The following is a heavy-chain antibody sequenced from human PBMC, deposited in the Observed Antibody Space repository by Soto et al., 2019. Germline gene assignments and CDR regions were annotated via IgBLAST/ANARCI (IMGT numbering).Heavy chain of an antibody. D-gene: IGHD1-7*01. Sequence: KPSETLSLTCSVSGGSISSYHWSWIRQPAGKGLEWIGRMYSTGNTNYNPSLKSRVTVSIDTSKNQFFLRLNSVTAADSAVYYCAREFGDNWNYEAYWGQGTPVTVYS. CDR2: MYSTGNT. V-gene: IGHV4-4*07. CDR1: GGSISSYH. J-gene: IGHJ4*02. CDR3: AREFGDNWNYEAY.